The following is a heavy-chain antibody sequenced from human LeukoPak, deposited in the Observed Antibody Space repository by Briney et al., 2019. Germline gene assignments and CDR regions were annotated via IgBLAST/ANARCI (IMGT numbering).Heavy chain of an antibody. CDR1: GYTFTSYG. J-gene: IGHJ5*02. V-gene: IGHV1-18*01. D-gene: IGHD2-2*01. Sequence: ASVKVSCKASGYTFTSYGISWVRQAPGQGLEWMGWISAYNGNTNYAQKLQGRVTMTTDTSTSTAYMELRSLRSDDTAVYYCARGIVVVPWSGWFDPWGQGTLVTVSS. CDR3: ARGIVVVPWSGWFDP. CDR2: ISAYNGNT.